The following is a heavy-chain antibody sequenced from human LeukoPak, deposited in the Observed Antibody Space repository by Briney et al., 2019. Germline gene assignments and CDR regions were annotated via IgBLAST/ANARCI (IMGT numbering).Heavy chain of an antibody. D-gene: IGHD3-22*01. CDR1: GGSFSGNH. J-gene: IGHJ4*02. Sequence: SETLSLTCTVSGGSFSGNHWSWFRQSPGRGLEWMGYISDSGSTNYNPSLKSRVTMSADTSKNQFSLKLRSVTAADTAVYYCARDTYHTMIVVAAFDYWGQGTLVTVSS. CDR3: ARDTYHTMIVVAAFDY. CDR2: ISDSGST. V-gene: IGHV4-59*12.